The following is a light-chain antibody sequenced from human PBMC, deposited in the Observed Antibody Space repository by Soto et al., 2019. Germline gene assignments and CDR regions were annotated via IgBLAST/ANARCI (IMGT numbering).Light chain of an antibody. Sequence: IQMTQSPSSLSASVGDRVTITCRASHDISTHLNWYQQMPGKAPKLLIHDAYNLEIGVPSRFSGSGSGTDFTFTIDYLQPEDIATYFCQQYDDLPLTFGQGTRLEIK. V-gene: IGKV1-33*01. J-gene: IGKJ5*01. CDR2: DAY. CDR3: QQYDDLPLT. CDR1: HDISTH.